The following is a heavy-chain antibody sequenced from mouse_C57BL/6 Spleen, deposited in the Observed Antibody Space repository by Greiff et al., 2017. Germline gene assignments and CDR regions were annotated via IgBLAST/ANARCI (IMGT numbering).Heavy chain of an antibody. J-gene: IGHJ1*03. V-gene: IGHV2-3*01. CDR1: GFSLTSYG. Sequence: VNLVESGPGLVAPSQSLSITCTVSGFSLTSYGVSWVRQPPGKGLEWLGVIWGDGSTNYHSALISRLSISKDNSKSQVFLKLNSLQTDDTATYYCAFITTVVATRYFDVWGTGTTVTVSS. CDR3: AFITTVVATRYFDV. D-gene: IGHD1-1*01. CDR2: IWGDGST.